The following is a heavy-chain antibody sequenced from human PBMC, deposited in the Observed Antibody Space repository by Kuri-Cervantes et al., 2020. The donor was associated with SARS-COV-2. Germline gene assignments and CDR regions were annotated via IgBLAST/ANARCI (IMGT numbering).Heavy chain of an antibody. CDR2: ISYDGSNK. CDR3: ASGRTSGYYYYFDY. J-gene: IGHJ4*02. CDR1: GFTFSSYG. D-gene: IGHD3-22*01. Sequence: GGSLRLSCAASGFTFSSYGMHWVRQAPGKGLEWVAVISYDGSNKYYADSVKGRFTISRDNSKNTLYLQMNSLRAEDTAVYYCASGRTSGYYYYFDYWGQGTLVTVSS. V-gene: IGHV3-30*03.